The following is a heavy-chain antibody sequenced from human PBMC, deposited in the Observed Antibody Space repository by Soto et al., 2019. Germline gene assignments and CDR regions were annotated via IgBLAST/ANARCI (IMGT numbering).Heavy chain of an antibody. CDR1: GGSISSGGYY. CDR3: ARVSHVLRFLEWLYWFDP. Sequence: SSETLSLPCTVSGGSISSGGYYWSWIRQHPGKGLEWIGYIYYSGSTYYNPSLKSRVTISVDTSKNQFSLKLSSVTAADTAVYYCARVSHVLRFLEWLYWFDPWGQGTLVTVSS. V-gene: IGHV4-31*03. J-gene: IGHJ5*02. D-gene: IGHD3-3*01. CDR2: IYYSGST.